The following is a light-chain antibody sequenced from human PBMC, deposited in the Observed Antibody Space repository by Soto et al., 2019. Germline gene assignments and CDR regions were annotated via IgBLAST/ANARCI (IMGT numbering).Light chain of an antibody. CDR1: SSDVGGYNY. V-gene: IGLV2-14*01. CDR3: SSYTSSSTLS. Sequence: QSALTQPASVSGSPGQSITISCTGTSSDVGGYNYVSWYQQHPGKAPKLMIYEVSNRPSGVSNRFSGSKSGNTASLTISGLQAEDGADYYCSSYTSSSTLSFGTGTKLTVL. CDR2: EVS. J-gene: IGLJ1*01.